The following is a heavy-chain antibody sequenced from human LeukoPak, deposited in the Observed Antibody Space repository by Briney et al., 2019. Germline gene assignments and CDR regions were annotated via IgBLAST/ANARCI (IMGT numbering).Heavy chain of an antibody. CDR1: GYTFTGYY. J-gene: IGHJ6*03. V-gene: IGHV1-2*02. D-gene: IGHD3-9*01. CDR3: ARDPGLRYFDWPPSDYYMDV. Sequence: GASVKVSCKASGYTFTGYYMHWVRQVPGQGLEWMGWINPNSGGTKYAQKFQGRVTMTRDTSISTAYMELSRLRSDDTAVYYCARDPGLRYFDWPPSDYYMDVWGKGTTVTISS. CDR2: INPNSGGT.